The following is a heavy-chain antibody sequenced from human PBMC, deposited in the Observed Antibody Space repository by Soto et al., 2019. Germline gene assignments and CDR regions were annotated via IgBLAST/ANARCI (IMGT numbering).Heavy chain of an antibody. CDR3: VYTHYSTGRAWFDP. J-gene: IGHJ5*02. V-gene: IGHV2-5*02. Sequence: QITLKESGPTLVKPTQTLTLTCSFSGFSLKTSGVGVGWIRQPPGKALEWLALIYWDEDKRYNPSLKNSLTLHKETSQNQVVLTMTNMDAVDTATYYCVYTHYSTGRAWFDPWGLGTLVTVSS. CDR1: GFSLKTSGVG. D-gene: IGHD2-21*01. CDR2: IYWDEDK.